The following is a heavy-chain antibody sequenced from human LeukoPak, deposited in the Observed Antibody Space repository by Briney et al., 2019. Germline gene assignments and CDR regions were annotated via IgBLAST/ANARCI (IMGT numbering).Heavy chain of an antibody. CDR3: ARDPVLKGYCSGGSCYTDGFDL. D-gene: IGHD2-15*01. Sequence: SETLSLTCTVSGGSISSYYWNWIRQPPGQGLEWIGYIYSSGSSRYNPSLKSRVTISVDTSKNQFPLKLSSVSAADTAVYYCARDPVLKGYCSGGSCYTDGFDLWGQGAMVTVSS. CDR2: IYSSGSS. V-gene: IGHV4-59*01. CDR1: GGSISSYY. J-gene: IGHJ3*01.